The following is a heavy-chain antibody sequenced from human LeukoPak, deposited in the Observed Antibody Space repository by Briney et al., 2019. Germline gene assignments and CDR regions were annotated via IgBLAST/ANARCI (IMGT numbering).Heavy chain of an antibody. CDR3: ARSDGYGLVGI. V-gene: IGHV4-39*07. Sequence: PSETLSLTCTVSGGSISGYYWGWIRQPPGKTLEWIGSIYSSGSTYYNPSLKSRVIIDTPKNHFSLTLSSVTAADTAVYYCARSDGYGLVGIWGQGTMVTVSS. CDR1: GGSISGYY. CDR2: IYSSGST. D-gene: IGHD3-10*01. J-gene: IGHJ3*02.